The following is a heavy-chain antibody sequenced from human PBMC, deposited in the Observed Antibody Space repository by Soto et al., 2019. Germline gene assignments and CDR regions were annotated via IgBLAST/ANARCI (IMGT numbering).Heavy chain of an antibody. CDR2: IHYNGNT. D-gene: IGHD5-12*01. CDR1: GDSISAYS. J-gene: IGHJ4*02. Sequence: PSETLSLTCTVSGDSISAYSWSWVRQPPGKGLEWIGNIHYNGNTKYNPSLKSRVTMSVDTSKNQFSLKLISVTAADTAKYFCWREGNLGRWLQPLDFWGQGTLVTVSS. CDR3: WREGNLGRWLQPLDF. V-gene: IGHV4-59*01.